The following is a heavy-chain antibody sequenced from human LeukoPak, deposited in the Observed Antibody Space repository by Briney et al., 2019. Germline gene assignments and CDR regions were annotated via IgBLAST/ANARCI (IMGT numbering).Heavy chain of an antibody. Sequence: GGSLRLSCAASGFTFSGYEMNWVRQAPGKGLEWVSYISSSSTTIYYADSVKGRFTISRDNAKNSLYLQMNSLRAEDTAVYYCARDSGPGAGIFGVVMGVFDYWDQGTLVTVSS. CDR2: ISSSSTTI. CDR1: GFTFSGYE. CDR3: ARDSGPGAGIFGVVMGVFDY. J-gene: IGHJ4*02. D-gene: IGHD3-3*01. V-gene: IGHV3-48*03.